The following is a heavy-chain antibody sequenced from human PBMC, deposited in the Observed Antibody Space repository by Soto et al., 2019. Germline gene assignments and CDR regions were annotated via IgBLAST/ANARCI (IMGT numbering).Heavy chain of an antibody. CDR1: GGTFSSYT. J-gene: IGHJ3*02. CDR2: IIPILGIA. CDR3: ARSQAGGDYFFDRAFDI. V-gene: IGHV1-69*02. D-gene: IGHD4-17*01. Sequence: ASVKVSCKASGGTFSSYTISWVRQAPGQGLEWMGRIIPILGIANYAQKFQGRVTITADKSTSTAYMELSSLRSEDTAVYYCARSQAGGDYFFDRAFDIWGQGTMVTVSS.